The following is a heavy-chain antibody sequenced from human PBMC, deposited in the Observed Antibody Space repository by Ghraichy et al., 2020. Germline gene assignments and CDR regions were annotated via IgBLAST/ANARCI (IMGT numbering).Heavy chain of an antibody. Sequence: SETLSLTCAVYGGSFSNYYWSWIRQPPGKGLEWIGEINHSGSTNYNPSLKSRVTISVDTSKNQFSLKLSSVTAADTAVYYGARGGVLRWFGTPNGVWFDPWGQGTLVTVSS. J-gene: IGHJ5*02. CDR1: GGSFSNYY. CDR3: ARGGVLRWFGTPNGVWFDP. CDR2: INHSGST. V-gene: IGHV4-34*01. D-gene: IGHD3-10*01.